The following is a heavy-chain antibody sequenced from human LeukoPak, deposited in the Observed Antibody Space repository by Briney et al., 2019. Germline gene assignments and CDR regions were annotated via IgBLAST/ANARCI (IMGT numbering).Heavy chain of an antibody. D-gene: IGHD2-2*01. CDR2: ISSSSSYI. CDR3: ARRSRLTGMDV. J-gene: IGHJ6*04. Sequence: GGSLRLSCAASGFTFSSYSTNWVRQAPGKGLEWVSSISSSSSYIYYADSVKGRFTISRDNAKNSLYLQMNSLRAEDTAVYYCARRSRLTGMDVWGKGTTVTVSS. V-gene: IGHV3-21*01. CDR1: GFTFSSYS.